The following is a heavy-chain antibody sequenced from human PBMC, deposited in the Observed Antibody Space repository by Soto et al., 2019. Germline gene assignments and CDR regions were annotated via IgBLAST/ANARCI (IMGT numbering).Heavy chain of an antibody. CDR3: ARGRYCLTGRCFPNWFDA. Sequence: SESLSLTCSVSGDSISTVDYFWAWIRQPPGQALEYIGYIYKSATTYYNPSFESRVAITLDTSKSQFSLNVTSVTAADTAVYFCARGRYCLTGRCFPNWFDAWGQGTLVTVSS. CDR1: GDSISTVDYF. D-gene: IGHD2-15*01. CDR2: IYKSATT. J-gene: IGHJ5*02. V-gene: IGHV4-30-4*01.